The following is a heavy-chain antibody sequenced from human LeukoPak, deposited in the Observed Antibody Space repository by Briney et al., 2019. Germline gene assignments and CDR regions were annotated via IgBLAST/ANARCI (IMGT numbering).Heavy chain of an antibody. CDR3: VKDNPLDY. CDR2: ISGSGGST. V-gene: IGHV3-23*01. Sequence: PGGSLRLSCAASGFTFSSYGMSWVRQAPGKGLEWVSAISGSGGSTYYADSVKGRFTISRDNSKNTLYLYVNSLRPDDSAVYYCVKDNPLDYWGQGTLVIVSS. CDR1: GFTFSSYG. J-gene: IGHJ4*02.